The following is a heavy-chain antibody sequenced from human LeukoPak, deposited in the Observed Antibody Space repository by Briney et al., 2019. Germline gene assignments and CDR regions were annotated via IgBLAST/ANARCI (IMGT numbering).Heavy chain of an antibody. CDR2: INSDGSST. CDR1: GFTFSSYW. CDR3: ARSTTHPYYNYMDV. D-gene: IGHD4-17*01. Sequence: GGSLRLSCAASGFTFSSYWVHWVCQAPGKGLVWVSRINSDGSSTSYADSVKGRFTISRDNAKNTLYLQMNSLRAEDTAVYYCARSTTHPYYNYMDVWGKGTTVTLSS. V-gene: IGHV3-74*01. J-gene: IGHJ6*03.